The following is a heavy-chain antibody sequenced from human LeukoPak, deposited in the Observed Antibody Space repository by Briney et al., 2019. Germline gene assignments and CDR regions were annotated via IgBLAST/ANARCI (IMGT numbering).Heavy chain of an antibody. CDR2: IYYSGST. D-gene: IGHD6-13*01. V-gene: IGHV4-59*08. J-gene: IGHJ4*02. Sequence: SETLSLTCTVSGGSISSYYWSWIRQPPGKGLEWIGYIYYSGSTNYHPSLKSRVTISVDTSKNQFSLKLSSVTAADTAVYYCARLRIGSSSKFDYWGQGTLVTVSS. CDR1: GGSISSYY. CDR3: ARLRIGSSSKFDY.